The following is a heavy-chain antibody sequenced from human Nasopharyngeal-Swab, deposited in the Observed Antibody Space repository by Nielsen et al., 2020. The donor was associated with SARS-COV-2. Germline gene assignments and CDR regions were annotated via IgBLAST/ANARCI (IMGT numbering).Heavy chain of an antibody. D-gene: IGHD3-10*01. Sequence: RQAPGKGVECVGYIYYSGSTNYNPSLKSRVTISVYTSKNQFSLKLSSVTAADTAVYYCAREGPAIWFGEYETSKSGMDVWGQGTTVTVSS. CDR3: AREGPAIWFGEYETSKSGMDV. J-gene: IGHJ6*02. CDR2: IYYSGST. V-gene: IGHV4-59*01.